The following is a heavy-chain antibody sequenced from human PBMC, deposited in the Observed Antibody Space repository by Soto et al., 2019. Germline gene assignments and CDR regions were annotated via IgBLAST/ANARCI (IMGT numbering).Heavy chain of an antibody. V-gene: IGHV3-23*01. D-gene: IGHD3-3*01. CDR3: AKGFLEWLPGFDY. CDR2: ISGSGGST. CDR1: GFTFSSYA. J-gene: IGHJ4*02. Sequence: GSLRLSCAAPGFTFSSYAMSWVRQAPGKGLEWVSGISGSGGSTYYADSVKGRFTISRDNSKNTLYLQMNSLRAEDTAVYYCAKGFLEWLPGFDYWGQGTLVTVSS.